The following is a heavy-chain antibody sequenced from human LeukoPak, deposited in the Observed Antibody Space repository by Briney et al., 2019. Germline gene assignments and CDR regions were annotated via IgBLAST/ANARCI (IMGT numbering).Heavy chain of an antibody. CDR3: ARGYTVTCAYFDY. Sequence: GESLKISCKVSGYSFTTYWIAWVRQMPGKGLEWMGIIYPGDSDTRYSPSFQGQVTISADKSISTAYLQWTGLKASDTAMYYCARGYTVTCAYFDYWGQGTLVTVSS. V-gene: IGHV5-51*01. CDR1: GYSFTTYW. J-gene: IGHJ4*02. D-gene: IGHD4-17*01. CDR2: IYPGDSDT.